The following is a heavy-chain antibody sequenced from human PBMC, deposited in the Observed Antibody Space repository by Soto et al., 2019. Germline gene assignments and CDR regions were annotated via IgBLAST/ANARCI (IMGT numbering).Heavy chain of an antibody. V-gene: IGHV3-64*01. CDR2: INSNGGST. Sequence: EVQLVESEGGLVQPGGSLRLSCAASGFTFSSYAMHWVRQAPGKGLEYVSVINSNGGSTYYANSVKGRFTISRDNSKNTLYLQMGSLRAEDMAVYYCARTSGYAFDYWGQGTLVTVSS. D-gene: IGHD5-12*01. CDR1: GFTFSSYA. J-gene: IGHJ4*02. CDR3: ARTSGYAFDY.